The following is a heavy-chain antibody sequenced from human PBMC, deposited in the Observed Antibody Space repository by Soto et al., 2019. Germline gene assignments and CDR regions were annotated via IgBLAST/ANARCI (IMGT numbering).Heavy chain of an antibody. J-gene: IGHJ4*02. CDR2: ISHSGST. CDR1: GGSISSGGYS. CDR3: ARAQVLGGWDY. D-gene: IGHD2-15*01. Sequence: QLQLQESGSGLVKPSQTLSLTCAVSGGSISSGGYSWSWIRQPPGKGLEWIGYISHSGSTYYNPSLKRRVTISVDRSKNQFSLKLSSVTAADTAVYYCARAQVLGGWDYWGQGTLVTVSS. V-gene: IGHV4-30-2*01.